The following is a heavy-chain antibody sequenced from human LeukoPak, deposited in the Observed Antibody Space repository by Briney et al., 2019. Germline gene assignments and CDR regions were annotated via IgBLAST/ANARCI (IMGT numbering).Heavy chain of an antibody. CDR2: IYYSGST. Sequence: SETLSLTCTVSGDSISSRSYYWGWIRQPPGKGLEWIGSIYYSGSTNYNPSLKSRVTISVDTSKNQFSLKLSSVTAADTAVYYCARETSQKGAHYMDVWGKGTTVTISS. J-gene: IGHJ6*03. V-gene: IGHV4-39*07. D-gene: IGHD3-16*01. CDR3: ARETSQKGAHYMDV. CDR1: GDSISSRSYY.